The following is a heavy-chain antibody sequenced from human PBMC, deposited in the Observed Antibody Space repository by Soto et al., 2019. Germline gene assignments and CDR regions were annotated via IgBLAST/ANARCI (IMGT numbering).Heavy chain of an antibody. Sequence: QVQLQESGPGLVKPSQTLSLTCTVSGGSISSGRYYWSWIRQHPGKGMEWIGYIYYSGSTYYNPSLKSRVTISVDTSKNQFSLKLSSVTAADTAVYYCAREPPVAAAGDDAFDIWGQGTMVTVSS. D-gene: IGHD6-13*01. CDR1: GGSISSGRYY. V-gene: IGHV4-31*03. CDR3: AREPPVAAAGDDAFDI. CDR2: IYYSGST. J-gene: IGHJ3*02.